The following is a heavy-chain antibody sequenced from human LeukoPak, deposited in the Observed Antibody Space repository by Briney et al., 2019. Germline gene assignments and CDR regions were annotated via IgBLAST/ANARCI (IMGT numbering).Heavy chain of an antibody. CDR2: IYYSGST. D-gene: IGHD6-19*01. V-gene: IGHV4-30-4*07. CDR1: GGSISSGGYS. J-gene: IGHJ4*02. CDR3: ATGGYSSGWDSFDY. Sequence: SETLSLTCAVSGGSISSGGYSWSWIRQPPGKGLEWIGYIYYSGSTYYNPSLKSRVTISVDTSKNQFSLKLSSVTAADTAVYYCATGGYSSGWDSFDYWGQGTLVTVSS.